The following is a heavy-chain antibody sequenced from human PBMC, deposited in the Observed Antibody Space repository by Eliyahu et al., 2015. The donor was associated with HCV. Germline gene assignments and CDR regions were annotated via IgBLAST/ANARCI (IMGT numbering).Heavy chain of an antibody. CDR1: GFSFDDYA. J-gene: IGHJ4*02. D-gene: IGHD1-26*01. Sequence: EVQLVESGGGLVQPGRSLRLSCAASGFSFDDYAMHWVRQAPGKGLEWVSGISWNSGSRGYADSVKGRFTISRDNAKNSLYLQMTSLRPQDTALYYCVKDLDSGSYSFDYWGQGILVTVSS. V-gene: IGHV3-9*01. CDR2: ISWNSGSR. CDR3: VKDLDSGSYSFDY.